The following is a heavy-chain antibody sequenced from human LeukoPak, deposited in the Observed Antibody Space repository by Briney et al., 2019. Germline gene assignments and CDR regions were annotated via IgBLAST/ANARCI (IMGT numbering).Heavy chain of an antibody. CDR1: GFTFISYA. CDR3: ARDNDGAAAGSFDY. Sequence: GSLRRSCAASGFTFISYAMHWVRQAPGKGLEGVAVISYDGSNKYYADSVKGGFTISGDNSKNTLYLQMNGLRAEDTAVYYCARDNDGAAAGSFDYWAQGTLVPVSS. J-gene: IGHJ4*02. CDR2: ISYDGSNK. D-gene: IGHD6-13*01. V-gene: IGHV3-30-3*01.